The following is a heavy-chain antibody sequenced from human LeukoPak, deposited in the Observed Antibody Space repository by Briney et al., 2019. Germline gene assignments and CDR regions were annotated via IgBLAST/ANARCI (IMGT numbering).Heavy chain of an antibody. Sequence: AGGSLRLSCAASGFTFSSYGMHWVRQAPGKGLEWVAVISYDGSNKYYADSVKGRFTISRDNSKNTLYLQMNSLRAEDTAVYYCAKRIASSTSCCDCDYWGQGTLVTVSS. J-gene: IGHJ4*02. CDR1: GFTFSSYG. CDR2: ISYDGSNK. V-gene: IGHV3-30*18. D-gene: IGHD2-2*01. CDR3: AKRIASSTSCCDCDY.